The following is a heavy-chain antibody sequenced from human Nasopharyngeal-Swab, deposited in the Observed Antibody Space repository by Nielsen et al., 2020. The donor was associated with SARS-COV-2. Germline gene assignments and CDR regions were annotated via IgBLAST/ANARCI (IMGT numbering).Heavy chain of an antibody. V-gene: IGHV3-30-3*01. D-gene: IGHD3-3*01. J-gene: IGHJ4*02. Sequence: GESLKISCAASGFTFSSYAMHWVRQAPGTGLEWVAVISYDGSNKYYADSVKGRFTISRDNSKNTLYLQMNSLRAEDTAVYYCARDHYDFWSGYNTRYYFDYWGQGTLVTVSS. CDR1: GFTFSSYA. CDR3: ARDHYDFWSGYNTRYYFDY. CDR2: ISYDGSNK.